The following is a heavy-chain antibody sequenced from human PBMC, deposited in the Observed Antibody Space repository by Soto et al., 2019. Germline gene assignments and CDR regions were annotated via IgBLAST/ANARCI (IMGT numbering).Heavy chain of an antibody. CDR3: ARDTWYNGWFDP. CDR2: IYYTGST. D-gene: IGHD1-1*01. V-gene: IGHV4-59*01. CDR1: GCTITSYY. Sequence: SETLSLTCTVSGCTITSYYWSWIRQPPGKGLEWIGYIYYTGSTNYNPSLKSRVTISVDTSKNQFSLKLSSVTAADTAVYYCARDTWYNGWFDPWGQGTLVTVSS. J-gene: IGHJ5*02.